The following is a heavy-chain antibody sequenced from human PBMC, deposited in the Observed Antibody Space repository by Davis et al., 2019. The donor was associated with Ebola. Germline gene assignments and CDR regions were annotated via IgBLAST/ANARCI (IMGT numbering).Heavy chain of an antibody. CDR1: GFTFSSYG. V-gene: IGHV1-2*06. Sequence: GGSLRLSCAASGFTFSSYGMHWVRQAPGQGLEWVGRINPYSGGTNYAQKFQGRVSMTRDTSISTAYMELTRLRSDDTAVYYCASTVKVAFDYWGQGTLVTVSS. J-gene: IGHJ4*02. CDR3: ASTVKVAFDY. CDR2: INPYSGGT.